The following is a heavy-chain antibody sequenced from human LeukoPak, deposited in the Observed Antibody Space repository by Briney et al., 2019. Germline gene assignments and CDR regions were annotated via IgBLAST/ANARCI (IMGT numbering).Heavy chain of an antibody. CDR3: ARPSPGYYGSGSYSLDP. V-gene: IGHV1-69*13. CDR1: GGTFSSYA. D-gene: IGHD3-10*01. J-gene: IGHJ5*02. Sequence: ASVKVSCKASGGTFSSYAISWVRQAPGQGLEWMGGIIPIFGTANYAQKFQGRVTITADESTSTAYMELSSLRPEDTAVYYCARPSPGYYGSGSYSLDPWGQGTLVTVSS. CDR2: IIPIFGTA.